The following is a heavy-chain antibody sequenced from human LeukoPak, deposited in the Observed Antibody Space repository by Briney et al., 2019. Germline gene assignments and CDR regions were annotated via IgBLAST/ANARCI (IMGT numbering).Heavy chain of an antibody. Sequence: GGSLRHSCAASGFTFSDYSMNWVRQAPGKGLEWISYIGISSGNTKYADSVKGRFTISGDNAKNSLYLQMNSLRVEDTAVYYCARDHNYAFDNWGQGTLVTVSS. V-gene: IGHV3-48*04. CDR3: ARDHNYAFDN. CDR1: GFTFSDYS. CDR2: IGISSGNT. J-gene: IGHJ4*02. D-gene: IGHD1-1*01.